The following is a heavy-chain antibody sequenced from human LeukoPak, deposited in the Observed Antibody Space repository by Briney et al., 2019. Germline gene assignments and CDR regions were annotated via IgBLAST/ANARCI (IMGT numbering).Heavy chain of an antibody. CDR3: AKGVTILGVVITYPDY. D-gene: IGHD3-3*01. V-gene: IGHV3-23*01. CDR2: ISGSGGST. J-gene: IGHJ4*02. Sequence: PGGSLRLSCAASGFTFSSYAMSWVRQAPGKGLEWVSAISGSGGSTYYADSVKGRFTISRDNSKNTLYLQTNSLRAEDTAVYYCAKGVTILGVVITYPDYWGQGTLVTVSS. CDR1: GFTFSSYA.